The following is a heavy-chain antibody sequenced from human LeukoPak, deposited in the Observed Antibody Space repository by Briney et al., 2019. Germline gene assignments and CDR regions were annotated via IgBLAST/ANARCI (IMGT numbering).Heavy chain of an antibody. J-gene: IGHJ4*02. CDR1: GFTVSSNY. V-gene: IGHV3-66*01. CDR2: IYSGGST. Sequence: GGSLRLSCAASGFTVSSNYMSWVRQAPGKGLEWVSVIYSGGSTYYADSVKGRFTISRDNSKNTLYLQTNSLRAEDTAVYYCARDKQDYDSSGYYDYWGQGTLVTVSS. CDR3: ARDKQDYDSSGYYDY. D-gene: IGHD3-22*01.